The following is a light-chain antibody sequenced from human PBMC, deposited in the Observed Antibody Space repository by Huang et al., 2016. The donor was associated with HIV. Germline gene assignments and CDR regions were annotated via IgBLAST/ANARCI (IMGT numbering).Light chain of an antibody. Sequence: DIQMTQSPSSLSASVGDRVTITCRATQSVTKYLNWYQQKQGKAPKLLIYGASSLQTGVPSRFSGSGSGTDFTLTISSLQPEDFATYYCQQSSSPPPTFGPGTKVDIK. CDR1: QSVTKY. J-gene: IGKJ3*01. CDR2: GAS. CDR3: QQSSSPPPT. V-gene: IGKV1-39*01.